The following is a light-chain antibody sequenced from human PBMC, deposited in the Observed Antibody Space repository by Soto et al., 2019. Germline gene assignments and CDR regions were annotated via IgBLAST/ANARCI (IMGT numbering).Light chain of an antibody. CDR3: MEGLSGFT. CDR2: LGC. V-gene: IGKV2-28*01. J-gene: IGKJ3*01. Sequence: DIVMSQSQLSLPVTPGEPASISFRSSQSLLHSNGYNYLEWYLQKPGQSPQLLIYLGCDRASGVPDRFRGSGAGTNFTVKISRVEAEDVGVYYGMEGLSGFTLGPGTQVEIK. CDR1: QSLLHSNGYNY.